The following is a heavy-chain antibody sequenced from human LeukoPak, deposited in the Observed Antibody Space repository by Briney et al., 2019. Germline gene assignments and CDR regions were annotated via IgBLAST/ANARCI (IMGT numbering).Heavy chain of an antibody. J-gene: IGHJ4*02. CDR3: AREDYYDSSGYYADY. Sequence: GGSLRLSCAASGFTFSSYWMSWVRQAPGKGLEWVANIKQDGSEKYYVDSVKGRFTISRDNAKDSLYLQMNSLRAEDTAVYYCAREDYYDSSGYYADYWGQGTLVTVSS. D-gene: IGHD3-22*01. CDR2: IKQDGSEK. CDR1: GFTFSSYW. V-gene: IGHV3-7*01.